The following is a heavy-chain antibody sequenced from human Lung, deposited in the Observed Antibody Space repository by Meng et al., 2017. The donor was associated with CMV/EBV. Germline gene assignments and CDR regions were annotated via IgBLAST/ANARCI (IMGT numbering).Heavy chain of an antibody. J-gene: IGHJ3*02. CDR2: VGGCDGDT. D-gene: IGHD3-9*01. Sequence: ASVKVSCKASGYTFSRYGISWVRQAPGQGLEWLGWVGGCDGDTNYALEFRGRVTMTTDTVTNTAYMELRSLTSGDTAVYYCARDWECLDRSDVFDIWGQGTXVTV. V-gene: IGHV1-18*01. CDR3: ARDWECLDRSDVFDI. CDR1: GYTFSRYG.